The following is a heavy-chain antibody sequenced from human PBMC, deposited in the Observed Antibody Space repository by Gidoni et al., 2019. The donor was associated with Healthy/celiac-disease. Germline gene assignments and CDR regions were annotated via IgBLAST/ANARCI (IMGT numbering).Heavy chain of an antibody. Sequence: QVQLVESGGGVVQPGRSLRLSCATSGFTFSSYDMHWVRRAPGKGLEWVAVIWYDGSNKYYADSVKGRFTISRDNSKNTLFLQMNSLRAEDTAVYYCARDAPNYWHFDLWGRGTLVTVSS. CDR1: GFTFSSYD. CDR3: ARDAPNYWHFDL. CDR2: IWYDGSNK. J-gene: IGHJ2*01. V-gene: IGHV3-33*01.